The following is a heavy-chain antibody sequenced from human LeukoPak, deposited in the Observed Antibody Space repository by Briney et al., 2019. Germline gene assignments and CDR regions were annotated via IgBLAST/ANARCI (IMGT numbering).Heavy chain of an antibody. V-gene: IGHV3-7*04. CDR2: IKQDGSEK. D-gene: IGHD2-8*01. CDR1: GLNFRSFW. CDR3: ARGFYFSMTELYYLDL. Sequence: RGSLPLSCAVSGLNFRSFWMSWVRQAPGKGLEWVANIKQDGSEKFYVDSVKGRFTISRDNAKNSLYLQMNSLRAEDSAVYFCARGFYFSMTELYYLDLWGRGTRVTLFS. J-gene: IGHJ2*01.